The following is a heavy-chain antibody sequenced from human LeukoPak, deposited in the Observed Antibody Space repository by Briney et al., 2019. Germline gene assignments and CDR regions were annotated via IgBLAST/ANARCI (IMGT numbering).Heavy chain of an antibody. V-gene: IGHV1-46*01. Sequence: ASVKVSCKASGYTFTSYYMHWVRQAPGQGLEWMGIINPSGGSTSYAQKFQGRVTMTRDTSTSTVYMELSSLRSEDTAVYYCARDMDYGGNSESPYDYWGQGTLVTVSS. CDR2: INPSGGST. D-gene: IGHD4-23*01. J-gene: IGHJ4*02. CDR3: ARDMDYGGNSESPYDY. CDR1: GYTFTSYY.